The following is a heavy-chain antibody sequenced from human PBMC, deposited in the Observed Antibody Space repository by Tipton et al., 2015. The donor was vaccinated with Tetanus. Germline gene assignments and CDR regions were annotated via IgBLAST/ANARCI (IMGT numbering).Heavy chain of an antibody. V-gene: IGHV3-20*04. J-gene: IGHJ4*02. CDR3: ARGPYHYGDYYFDY. CDR2: IDWNGGTT. D-gene: IGHD4-17*01. Sequence: SLRLSCAASGFRFDLYGMSWVRQTPGKGLEWVSAIDWNGGTTGYADSVKGRFTISRDNSKNTLYVQMDSLRAEDTAVYYCARGPYHYGDYYFDYWGRGTLVTVSS. CDR1: GFRFDLYG.